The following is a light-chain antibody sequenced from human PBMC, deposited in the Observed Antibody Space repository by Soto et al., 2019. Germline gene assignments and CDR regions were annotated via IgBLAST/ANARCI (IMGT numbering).Light chain of an antibody. CDR1: QGIRND. V-gene: IGKV1-17*01. J-gene: IGKJ1*01. Sequence: DIHMTQSRSFQYATLGDRVTITSLASQGIRNDLGWYQQKPGKAPKLLIHDAFSLQSGVPSRFSGSGSGTEFTLTLSSLQPDDFATYYCQQYNSYSRTFGQGTKVDIK. CDR3: QQYNSYSRT. CDR2: DAF.